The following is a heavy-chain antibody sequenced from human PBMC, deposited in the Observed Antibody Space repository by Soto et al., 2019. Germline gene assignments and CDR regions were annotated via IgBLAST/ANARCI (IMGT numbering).Heavy chain of an antibody. D-gene: IGHD3-22*01. CDR3: ARDGDYYDSSGFQRDYHYYGMDV. J-gene: IGHJ6*02. V-gene: IGHV1-69*01. CDR2: IIPMLGIA. Sequence: QVQLVQSGAEVKKPGSSVKVSCQASGASFSDYAISWVRQAPGQGLEWMGGIIPMLGIADNAQKFQGRVIITADEYTSTVYMELSSLRSEDTAVYYCARDGDYYDSSGFQRDYHYYGMDVWGQGTTVTVAS. CDR1: GASFSDYA.